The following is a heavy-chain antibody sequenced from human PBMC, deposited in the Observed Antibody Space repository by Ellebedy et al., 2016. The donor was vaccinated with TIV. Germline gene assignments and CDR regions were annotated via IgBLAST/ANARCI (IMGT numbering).Heavy chain of an antibody. Sequence: GESLKISCAASGFTVSSNYMSWVRQAPGKGLEWVSIIYSGGSTYYADSVKGRFTISRDNSKNTLYLQMNSLRAEDTAVYWCARDMPVGYCSGGRCAPFDFWGQGTLVTVSS. CDR1: GFTVSSNY. J-gene: IGHJ4*02. V-gene: IGHV3-66*01. D-gene: IGHD2-15*01. CDR2: IYSGGST. CDR3: ARDMPVGYCSGGRCAPFDF.